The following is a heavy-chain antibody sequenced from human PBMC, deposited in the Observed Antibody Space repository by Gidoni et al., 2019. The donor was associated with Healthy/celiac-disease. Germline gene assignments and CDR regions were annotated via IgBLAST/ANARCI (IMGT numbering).Heavy chain of an antibody. V-gene: IGHV3-9*01. CDR1: GFTFDDYA. CDR3: AKDRDYDFWSGYHPPLLFDY. D-gene: IGHD3-3*01. Sequence: EVQLVVSGGGLVQPGRSLRLSCAASGFTFDDYAMHWVRQAPGKGLEWVSGISWNSGSIGYADAVKGRFTIYRDNDNNSLYLQMNRLRAEDTALYYCAKDRDYDFWSGYHPPLLFDYWGQGTLVTVSS. CDR2: ISWNSGSI. J-gene: IGHJ4*02.